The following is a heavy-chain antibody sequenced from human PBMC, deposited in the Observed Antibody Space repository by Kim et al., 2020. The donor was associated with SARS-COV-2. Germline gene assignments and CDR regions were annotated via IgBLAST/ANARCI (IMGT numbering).Heavy chain of an antibody. Sequence: SETLSLTCTVSGGSISSYYWSWIRQPPGKGLEWIGYIYYSGSTNYNPSLKSRVTISVDTSKNQFSLKLSYVTAADTAVYYCARHEAPGDSGSYSDDYWFDPWGQGTLVTVSS. J-gene: IGHJ5*02. V-gene: IGHV4-59*08. CDR3: ARHEAPGDSGSYSDDYWFDP. CDR1: GGSISSYY. D-gene: IGHD1-26*01. CDR2: IYYSGST.